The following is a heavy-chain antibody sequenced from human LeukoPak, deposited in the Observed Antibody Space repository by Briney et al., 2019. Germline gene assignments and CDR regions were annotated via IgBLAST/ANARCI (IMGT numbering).Heavy chain of an antibody. CDR3: ARVIVTAKGGYYFDY. J-gene: IGHJ4*02. D-gene: IGHD2-21*02. CDR2: ISSSSSYT. Sequence: GGSLRLSCVASGFTFSSYEMNWVRQAPGKGLEWVSYISSSSSYTNYADSVKGRFTISRDNAKNSLYLQMNSLRAEDTAVYYCARVIVTAKGGYYFDYWGQGTLVTVSS. CDR1: GFTFSSYE. V-gene: IGHV3-21*05.